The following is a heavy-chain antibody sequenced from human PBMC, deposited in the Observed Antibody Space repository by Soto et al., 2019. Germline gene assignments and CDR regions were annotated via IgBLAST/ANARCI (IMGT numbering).Heavy chain of an antibody. J-gene: IGHJ5*02. Sequence: SETLSLTCTVSGGSISSYYWSWIRQPAGKGLEWIGRIYTSGSTNYNPSLKSRVTMSVDTSKNQLSLKLSSVTAADTAVYYCARVLAVAGYNWFDPWGQGTLVTVSS. CDR3: ARVLAVAGYNWFDP. CDR2: IYTSGST. V-gene: IGHV4-4*07. D-gene: IGHD6-19*01. CDR1: GGSISSYY.